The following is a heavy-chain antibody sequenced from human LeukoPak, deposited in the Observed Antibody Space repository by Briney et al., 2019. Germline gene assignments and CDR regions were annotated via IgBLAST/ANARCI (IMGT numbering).Heavy chain of an antibody. V-gene: IGHV3-48*03. Sequence: QPGGSLRLSCVASGFTFSSYEMNWVRQAPGKGLEWVSYISSSGSTIYYADSVKGRFTISRDNAKNSLYLQMNSLRAEDTAVYYCAKDPDSSSWWAWFDPWGQGTLVTVSS. CDR1: GFTFSSYE. D-gene: IGHD6-13*01. CDR3: AKDPDSSSWWAWFDP. CDR2: ISSSGSTI. J-gene: IGHJ5*02.